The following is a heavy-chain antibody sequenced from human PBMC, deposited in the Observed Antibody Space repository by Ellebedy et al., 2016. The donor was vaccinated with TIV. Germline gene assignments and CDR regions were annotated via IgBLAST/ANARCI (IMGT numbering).Heavy chain of an antibody. CDR1: GGSISSYY. D-gene: IGHD6-19*01. Sequence: MPSGTLSLTCTVSGGSISSYYWRWIRQPPWKGLEWIGYIYYSGSTNYNPSLKSRVTISVDTSKNQFSLKLSSVTAADTAVYYCARHSRSSSGWYYPYFDYWGQGTLVTVSS. J-gene: IGHJ4*02. CDR3: ARHSRSSSGWYYPYFDY. V-gene: IGHV4-59*08. CDR2: IYYSGST.